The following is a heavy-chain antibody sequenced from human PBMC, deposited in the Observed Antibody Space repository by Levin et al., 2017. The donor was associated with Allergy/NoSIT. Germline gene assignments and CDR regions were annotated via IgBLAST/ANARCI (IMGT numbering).Heavy chain of an antibody. D-gene: IGHD1-26*01. J-gene: IGHJ4*02. V-gene: IGHV3-23*01. Sequence: GGSLRLSCAASGFTFSTYAMSWVRQAPGKGLEWVSGISGSDGSTYYADSVKGRFTISRDNSKNTLYLQMNSLRAEDTAVYYCAPHAVGGASFFDYWGQGTLVTVSS. CDR2: ISGSDGST. CDR1: GFTFSTYA. CDR3: APHAVGGASFFDY.